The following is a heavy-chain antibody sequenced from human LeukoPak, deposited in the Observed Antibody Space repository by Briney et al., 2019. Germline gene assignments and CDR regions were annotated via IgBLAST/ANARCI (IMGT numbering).Heavy chain of an antibody. CDR2: ISGSGGST. CDR1: GFTFSSYA. J-gene: IGHJ4*02. CDR3: AKAAGSFYDFWSGYYTYNYFDY. D-gene: IGHD3-3*01. V-gene: IGHV3-23*01. Sequence: PGGSLRLSCAASGFTFSSYAMSWVRQAPGKGLEWVSAISGSGGSTYYADSVKGRFTISRDNSKNTLYLQMNSLRAEDTAVYYCAKAAGSFYDFWSGYYTYNYFDYWGQGTLVTVSS.